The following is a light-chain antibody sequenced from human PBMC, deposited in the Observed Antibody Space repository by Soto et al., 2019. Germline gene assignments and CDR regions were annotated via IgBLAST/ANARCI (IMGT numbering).Light chain of an antibody. CDR2: DVS. CDR3: QQYRTYPLT. Sequence: DVQMTQTPSTLSASIGDTVTITCRASPIVGKWWGWYQHKPGKAPKLLINDVSNLGIGVPSRFSGSGSGTELTLTIRSLDPDDFANYYCQQYRTYPLTFGGGTRVDI. CDR1: PIVGKW. J-gene: IGKJ4*01. V-gene: IGKV1-5*01.